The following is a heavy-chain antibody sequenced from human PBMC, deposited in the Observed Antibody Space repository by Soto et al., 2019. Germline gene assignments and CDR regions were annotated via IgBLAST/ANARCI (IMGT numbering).Heavy chain of an antibody. J-gene: IGHJ2*01. CDR1: GGSISSYY. V-gene: IGHV4-59*01. CDR2: IYYSGST. Sequence: SETLSLTCTVSGGSISSYYWSWIRQPPGKGLEWIGYIYYSGSTNYNPSLKSRVTISVDTSKNQFSLKLSSVTAADTAVYYCARGYCSGGSCYSRFFDLWSRGTLVTVSS. CDR3: ARGYCSGGSCYSRFFDL. D-gene: IGHD2-15*01.